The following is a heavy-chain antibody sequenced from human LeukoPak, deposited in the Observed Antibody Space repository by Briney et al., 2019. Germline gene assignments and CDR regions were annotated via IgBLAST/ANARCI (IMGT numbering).Heavy chain of an antibody. V-gene: IGHV3-30*03. J-gene: IGHJ4*02. CDR1: GFTFSSYG. CDR3: GVLLWFGELR. D-gene: IGHD3-10*01. CDR2: ISYDGSNK. Sequence: GGSLRLSCAASGFTFSSYGMHWVRQAPGKGLEWVAVISYDGSNKYYADSVKGRFTISRDNSKNTLYLQMNSLRAEDTAVYYCGVLLWFGELRWGQGTLVTVSS.